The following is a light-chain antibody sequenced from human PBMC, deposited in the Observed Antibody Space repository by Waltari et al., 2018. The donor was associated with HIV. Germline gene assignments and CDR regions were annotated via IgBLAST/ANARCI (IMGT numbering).Light chain of an antibody. CDR1: SSDGGGYNY. CDR2: DIS. J-gene: IGLJ3*02. Sequence: QSALTQPRSVSGSPGQSVTISCTGTSSDGGGYNYVSWYQQHPGKAPKLMIYDISKRPSGVPDRFSGSKSDNTASLTISGLQAEDEAHYYCCSYAGSHWVFGGGTKLTVL. CDR3: CSYAGSHWV. V-gene: IGLV2-11*01.